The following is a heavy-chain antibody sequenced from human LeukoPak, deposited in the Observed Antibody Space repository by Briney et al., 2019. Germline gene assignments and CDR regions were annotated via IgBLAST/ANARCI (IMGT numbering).Heavy chain of an antibody. CDR2: IYYSGST. Sequence: SETLSLTCTVSGGSISSSSYYWGWIRQPPGKGLEWIGSIYYSGSTYYNPSLKSRVTISVDTSKNQFSLKLSSVTAADTAVYYCARGIEEMKAAMRRWGHYYYYMDVWGKGTTVTVSS. CDR3: ARGIEEMKAAMRRWGHYYYYMDV. D-gene: IGHD2-2*01. J-gene: IGHJ6*03. V-gene: IGHV4-39*07. CDR1: GGSISSSSYY.